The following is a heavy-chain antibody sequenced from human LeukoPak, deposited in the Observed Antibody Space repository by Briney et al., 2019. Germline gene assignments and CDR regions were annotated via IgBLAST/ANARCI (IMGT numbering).Heavy chain of an antibody. CDR3: TRGAGWLIDY. D-gene: IGHD3-16*01. Sequence: SETLSLTCTVSGGSISSSSYYWGWIRQPPGKGLEWIGYIYYSGSTNYNPSLKSRVTISVDTSKNQFSLKLNSMTTADTAVYYCTRGAGWLIDYWGQGILVTVSS. J-gene: IGHJ4*02. V-gene: IGHV4-61*05. CDR2: IYYSGST. CDR1: GGSISSSSYY.